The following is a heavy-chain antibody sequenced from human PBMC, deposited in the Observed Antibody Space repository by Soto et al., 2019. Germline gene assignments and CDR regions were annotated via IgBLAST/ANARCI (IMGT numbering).Heavy chain of an antibody. V-gene: IGHV1-69*01. CDR1: GGTFSSYA. CDR3: ARDQGYSSGWYDTYYFDY. Sequence: QVQLVQSGAEVKKPGSSVKVSCRASGGTFSSYAISWVRQAPGQGLEWMGGIIPIFGTANYAQKFQGRVTITADESTSTAYMELSSLRSEDTAVYYCARDQGYSSGWYDTYYFDYWGQGTLVTVSS. D-gene: IGHD6-19*01. J-gene: IGHJ4*02. CDR2: IIPIFGTA.